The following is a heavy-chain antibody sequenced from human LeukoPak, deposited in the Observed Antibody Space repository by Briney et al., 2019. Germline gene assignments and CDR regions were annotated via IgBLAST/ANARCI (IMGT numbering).Heavy chain of an antibody. CDR1: GYTFDNYD. J-gene: IGHJ4*02. CDR2: MNPDSGDT. D-gene: IGHD3-3*01. CDR3: ARGAPVAIFGPGYDEYFKY. Sequence: ASVTVSCKTSGYTFDNYDINWVRQAAGQGLEWMGWMNPDSGDTGYAHKFQGRVTMARNTAMTTAYLELTGLTSGDTAIYYVARGAPVAIFGPGYDEYFKYWGQGTVVIVSS. V-gene: IGHV1-8*01.